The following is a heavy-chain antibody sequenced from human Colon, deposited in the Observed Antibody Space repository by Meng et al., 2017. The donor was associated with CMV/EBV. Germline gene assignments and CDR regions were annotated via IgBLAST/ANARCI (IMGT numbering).Heavy chain of an antibody. CDR3: VRDVPGDIDYIFDY. Sequence: GESLKISCAASGFTFSSYEMNWVRQAPGEGPMWVARISHDRDSAIYADSVKGRFTASRDSTRNIVYLQMNSLRVDDTAIYFCVRDVPGDIDYIFDYWGQGAQVTVSS. CDR1: GFTFSSYE. V-gene: IGHV3-74*01. J-gene: IGHJ4*02. D-gene: IGHD4-11*01. CDR2: ISHDRDSA.